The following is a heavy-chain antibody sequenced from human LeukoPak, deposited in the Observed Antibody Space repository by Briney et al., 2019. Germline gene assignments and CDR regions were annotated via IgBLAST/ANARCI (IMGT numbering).Heavy chain of an antibody. D-gene: IGHD5-24*01. V-gene: IGHV3-66*01. CDR1: GFTFSSYS. CDR2: IYSGGST. CDR3: ARGEMATITIDY. J-gene: IGHJ4*02. Sequence: GGSLRLSCAASGFTFSSYSMNWVRQAPGKGLEWVSVIYSGGSTYYADSVKGRFTISRDNSKNTLYLQMNSLRAEDTAVYYCARGEMATITIDYWGQGTLVTVSS.